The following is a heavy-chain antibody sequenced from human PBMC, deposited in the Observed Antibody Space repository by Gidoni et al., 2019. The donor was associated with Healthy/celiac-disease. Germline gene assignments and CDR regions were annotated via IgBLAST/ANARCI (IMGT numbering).Heavy chain of an antibody. CDR1: GGSFSGYY. Sequence: QVQLQQWGAGLLEPSETLSLTCAVYGGSFSGYYWTWIRQPPGKGLEWIGEINHSGSTNYNPSLKSRVTISVDTSKNQFSLRLSSVTAADTAVYYCASARYGGYGRYYYYYGMDVWGQGTTVIVSS. CDR2: INHSGST. V-gene: IGHV4-34*01. CDR3: ASARYGGYGRYYYYYGMDV. J-gene: IGHJ6*02. D-gene: IGHD5-12*01.